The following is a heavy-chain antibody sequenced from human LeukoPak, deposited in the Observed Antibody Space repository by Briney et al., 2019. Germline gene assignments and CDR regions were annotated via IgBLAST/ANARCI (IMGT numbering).Heavy chain of an antibody. CDR1: GGSISGGDYY. CDR2: IFYSGST. CDR3: ARQIPAAISDWFDP. J-gene: IGHJ5*02. Sequence: PSETLSLTCTVSGGSISGGDYYWSWIRQPPGKGLERIGYIFYSGSTYYNPSLESRLTISVDTSKNQFSLKLSSVTAADTAVYYCARQIPAAISDWFDPWGQGTLVTVSS. V-gene: IGHV4-30-4*01. D-gene: IGHD2-2*02.